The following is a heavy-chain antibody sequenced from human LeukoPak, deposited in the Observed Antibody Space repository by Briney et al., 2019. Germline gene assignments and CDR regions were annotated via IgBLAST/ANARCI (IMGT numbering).Heavy chain of an antibody. D-gene: IGHD3-22*01. CDR1: AVTCSSYC. CDR3: AREDSSGYYGMDV. Sequence: PGGSLMLFCAASAVTCSSYCMHWVRQAAGKGLEGVAVIGYDGSNKYYADSVKGRLTISRDNSKKTLYLQMNSLRAEETAVYYCAREDSSGYYGMDVWGQGTTVTVSS. CDR2: IGYDGSNK. J-gene: IGHJ6*02. V-gene: IGHV3-33*01.